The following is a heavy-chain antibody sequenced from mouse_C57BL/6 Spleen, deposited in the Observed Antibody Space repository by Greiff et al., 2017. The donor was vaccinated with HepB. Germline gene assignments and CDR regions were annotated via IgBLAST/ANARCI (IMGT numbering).Heavy chain of an antibody. CDR1: GYAFSSSW. CDR2: IYPGDGDT. CDR3: ARDYAWAY. J-gene: IGHJ3*01. V-gene: IGHV1-82*01. D-gene: IGHD2-4*01. Sequence: VQLQQSGPELVKPGASVKISCKASGYAFSSSWMNWVKQRPGKGLEWIGRIYPGDGDTNYNGKFKGKATLTADKSSSTAYMQLSSLTSEDSAVYFCARDYAWAYWGQGTLVTVSA.